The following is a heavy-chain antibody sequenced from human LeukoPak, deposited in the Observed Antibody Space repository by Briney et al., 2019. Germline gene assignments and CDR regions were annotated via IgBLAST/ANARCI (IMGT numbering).Heavy chain of an antibody. Sequence: ASVKVSCKASGYTFTGYYMHWVRQAPGQGLEWMGWINPNSGGTNYAQKFQGRVTMTRDTSISTAYMELSRLRSDDTAVYYCARDKESLRSGYYSYFDYWGQGTLVPVSS. CDR2: INPNSGGT. CDR3: ARDKESLRSGYYSYFDY. CDR1: GYTFTGYY. D-gene: IGHD3-3*01. J-gene: IGHJ4*02. V-gene: IGHV1-2*02.